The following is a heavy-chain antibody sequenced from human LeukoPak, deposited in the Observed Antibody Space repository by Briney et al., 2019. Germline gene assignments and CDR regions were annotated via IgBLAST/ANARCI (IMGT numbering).Heavy chain of an antibody. CDR3: ARRNYPYYFDY. V-gene: IGHV4-39*01. CDR2: ISYGGTS. J-gene: IGHJ4*02. Sequence: SETLSLTCTVSGGSISSSSYYWGWIRQPPGKGLEWVAIISYGGTSYYTPSLRSRVTISVDTSKNQFSLNLSSVTAEDTAVYYCARRNYPYYFDYWGQGSLVTVSS. CDR1: GGSISSSSYY. D-gene: IGHD5-24*01.